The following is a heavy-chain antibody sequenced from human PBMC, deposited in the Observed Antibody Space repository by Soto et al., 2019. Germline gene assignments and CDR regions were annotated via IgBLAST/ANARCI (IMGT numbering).Heavy chain of an antibody. CDR3: TTDGRRYLKHSSGYYLGIY. CDR1: GFTFGDYA. D-gene: IGHD3-22*01. CDR2: IRSKAYGGTT. J-gene: IGHJ4*02. Sequence: PGGSLRLSCTVSGFTFGDYAMSWFRQAPGKGLEWVGFIRSKAYGGTTEYAASVTGRFTISRDDSKNMLYLQMNSLKTEDTAVYYCTTDGRRYLKHSSGYYLGIYWGQGTLVTVSS. V-gene: IGHV3-49*03.